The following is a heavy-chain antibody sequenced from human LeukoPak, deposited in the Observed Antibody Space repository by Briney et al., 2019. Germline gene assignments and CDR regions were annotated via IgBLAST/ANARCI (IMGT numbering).Heavy chain of an antibody. CDR2: LYSDGSK. D-gene: IGHD3-3*01. Sequence: PGGSLRLSCAASRFTVSSNYMGWVRQAPGKGLDWVSVLYSDGSKYYPDSVKGRFTISRDNSQNTLYLQLDSLRAEDTAVYYCARLFDGSGYGAFDIWGQGTMVTVSS. V-gene: IGHV3-66*02. CDR1: RFTVSSNY. J-gene: IGHJ3*02. CDR3: ARLFDGSGYGAFDI.